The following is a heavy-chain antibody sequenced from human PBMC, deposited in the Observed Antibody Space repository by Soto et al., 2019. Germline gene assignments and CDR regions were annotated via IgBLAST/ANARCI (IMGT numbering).Heavy chain of an antibody. CDR1: GYTFTGYY. CDR3: AGDEGYYYSGMDV. Sequence: GASVKVSCKASGYTFTGYYVHWVRQAPGHGLEWLGWIHLNSGGTNYAQSFQGRVTMTRDMSVSTVYMEMTGLSSDDTAVYFCAGDEGYYYSGMDVWGQGTAVTVSS. V-gene: IGHV1-2*02. J-gene: IGHJ6*02. CDR2: IHLNSGGT.